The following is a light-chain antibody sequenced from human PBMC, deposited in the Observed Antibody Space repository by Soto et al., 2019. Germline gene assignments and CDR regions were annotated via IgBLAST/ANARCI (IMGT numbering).Light chain of an antibody. CDR3: QQYSNWPRIT. CDR1: QSVSSK. J-gene: IGKJ5*01. CDR2: DTS. V-gene: IGKV3-15*01. Sequence: EIVLTQSPATLSLSPGEIATLSCRSSQSVSSKLAWYQQKPGQAPRLLIYDTSTRATGIPARFSGSGSGTEFTLTISILQSEDFAVYYCQQYSNWPRITFGQGTRLEIK.